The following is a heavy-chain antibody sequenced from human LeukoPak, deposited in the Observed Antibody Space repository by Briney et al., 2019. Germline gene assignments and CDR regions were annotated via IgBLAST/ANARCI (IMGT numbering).Heavy chain of an antibody. V-gene: IGHV3-48*04. CDR2: ISSSGSTI. Sequence: GGSLRLSCAASGVSFTNAWMNWVRQAPGKGLEWVSYISSSGSTIYYADSVKGRFTISRDNAKNSLYLQMNSLRAEDTAVYYCARLRAARYFDYWGQGTLVTVSS. J-gene: IGHJ4*02. CDR1: GVSFTNAW. D-gene: IGHD6-6*01. CDR3: ARLRAARYFDY.